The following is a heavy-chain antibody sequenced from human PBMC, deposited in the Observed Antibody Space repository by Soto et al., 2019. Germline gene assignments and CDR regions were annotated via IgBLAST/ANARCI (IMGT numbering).Heavy chain of an antibody. CDR1: GFTFSDYS. CDR2: ISSSSVYI. Sequence: EVQLVESGGGLVRPGGSLRLSCAGSGFTFSDYSMNWVRQSPGKGLQWVASISSSSVYIFYEEAVRGRFTISRDNARKSLYLQMNSLRVEDTAVYYCVRAPFTQQRLDWFDPWGQGTLVTVSS. V-gene: IGHV3-21*01. J-gene: IGHJ5*02. CDR3: VRAPFTQQRLDWFDP. D-gene: IGHD1-1*01.